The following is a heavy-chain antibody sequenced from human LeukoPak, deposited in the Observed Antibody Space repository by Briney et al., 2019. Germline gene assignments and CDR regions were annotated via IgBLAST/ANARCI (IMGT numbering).Heavy chain of an antibody. J-gene: IGHJ6*03. V-gene: IGHV4-39*01. D-gene: IGHD6-13*01. Sequence: SETLSLTCTVSGGSISSSSYYWGWIRQPPGKGLEWIGSIYYSGSTYYNPSLKSRVTISVDTSKNQFSLKLSSVTAADTAVYYCARGGGSWPYYYYYYMDVWGKGTTVTVSS. CDR2: IYYSGST. CDR1: GGSISSSSYY. CDR3: ARGGGSWPYYYYYYMDV.